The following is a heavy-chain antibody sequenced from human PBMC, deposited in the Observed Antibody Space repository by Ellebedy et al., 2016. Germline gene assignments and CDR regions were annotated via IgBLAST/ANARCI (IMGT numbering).Heavy chain of an antibody. CDR2: ISSDGSHI. V-gene: IGHV3-21*01. J-gene: IGHJ4*02. CDR3: ARDIVRGSPDYLDY. Sequence: GESLKISCAASGFTFRSYKMNWVRQAPGKGLEWVASISSDGSHIYHADSVRGRFTVSRDNAKDSLYLQMNNLRAEDTAVYYCARDIVRGSPDYLDYWGQGTLVTVSS. D-gene: IGHD3-16*02. CDR1: GFTFRSYK.